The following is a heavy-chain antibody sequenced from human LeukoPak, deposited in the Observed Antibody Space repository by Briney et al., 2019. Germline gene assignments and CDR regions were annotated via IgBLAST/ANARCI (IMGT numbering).Heavy chain of an antibody. CDR1: GFTFSTYA. V-gene: IGHV3-64D*09. CDR3: VKLDGGYYYQT. Sequence: TGGSLRLSCSASGFTFSTYAMHWVRQAPGKGLEYVSAISTNGDSTYYADSVKGRFTISRDNSKNTLFLQMSSLRTEDTAMYYCVKLDGGYYYQTWGQGTLVTVSS. J-gene: IGHJ5*02. CDR2: ISTNGDST. D-gene: IGHD3-10*01.